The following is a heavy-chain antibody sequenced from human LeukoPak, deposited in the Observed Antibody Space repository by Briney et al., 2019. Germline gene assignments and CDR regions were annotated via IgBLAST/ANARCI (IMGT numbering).Heavy chain of an antibody. V-gene: IGHV3-30*18. CDR3: AKDLWTLRGVLDY. D-gene: IGHD1-1*01. Sequence: PGGSLRLSCAASGFTFSSYGMHWVRQAPGKGLEWVAVISYDGSNKYYADSVKGRFTISRDNSKNTLYLQMNSLRAEDTAVYYCAKDLWTLRGVLDYWGQGTLVTVSS. J-gene: IGHJ4*02. CDR2: ISYDGSNK. CDR1: GFTFSSYG.